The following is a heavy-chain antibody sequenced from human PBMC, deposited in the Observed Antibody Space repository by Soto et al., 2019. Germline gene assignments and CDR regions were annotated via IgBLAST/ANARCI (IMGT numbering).Heavy chain of an antibody. Sequence: EVQLVESGGGLVQPGGSLRLSCAASGFTSSSYSMNWVRQAPGKGLEWVSYISSSSSTIYYADSVKGRFTISRDNAKNSLYLQMNSLRAEDTAVYYCAALEYSSSYYFDYWGQGTLVTVSS. CDR1: GFTSSSYS. CDR3: AALEYSSSYYFDY. CDR2: ISSSSSTI. V-gene: IGHV3-48*01. J-gene: IGHJ4*02. D-gene: IGHD6-6*01.